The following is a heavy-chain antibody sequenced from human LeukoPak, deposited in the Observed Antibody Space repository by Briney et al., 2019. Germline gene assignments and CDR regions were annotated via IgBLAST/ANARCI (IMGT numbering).Heavy chain of an antibody. V-gene: IGHV3-23*01. Sequence: GGSLRLSCAASGFTFSSYGMRWVRQAPGKGLEWVSAIGAGGGSTYYEDSVKGRFTISRDDSKNTLFLQMNSLRAEDTAVYYCAKAATQSSYYFDYWGQGALVTVSS. CDR1: GFTFSSYG. D-gene: IGHD1-1*01. CDR3: AKAATQSSYYFDY. J-gene: IGHJ4*02. CDR2: IGAGGGST.